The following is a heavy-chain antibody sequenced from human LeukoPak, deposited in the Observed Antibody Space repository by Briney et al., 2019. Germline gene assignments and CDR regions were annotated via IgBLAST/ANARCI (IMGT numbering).Heavy chain of an antibody. D-gene: IGHD2-2*01. CDR3: ARDSSTSNHFDY. CDR2: IIPIFGTA. CDR1: GGTFSSYA. Sequence: VASVKVSCKASGGTFSSYAISWVRQAPGQGLEWMGGIIPIFGTANYAQKFQGRVTITADKSTSTAYMELSSLRSEDTAVYYCARDSSTSNHFDYWGQGTLVTASS. J-gene: IGHJ4*02. V-gene: IGHV1-69*06.